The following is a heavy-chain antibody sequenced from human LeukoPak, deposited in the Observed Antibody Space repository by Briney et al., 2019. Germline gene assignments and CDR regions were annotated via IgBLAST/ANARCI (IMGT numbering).Heavy chain of an antibody. D-gene: IGHD5-12*01. J-gene: IGHJ5*02. CDR3: ARGGIVATIVRAWFDP. V-gene: IGHV1-69*01. CDR2: IIPIFGTA. Sequence: SVKVSCKASGDTFGSYALSWVRQAPGQGLEWMGGIIPIFGTANYAQKFQGRVTITADESTSTAYMELSSLRSEDTAVYYCARGGIVATIVRAWFDPWGQGTLVTVSS. CDR1: GDTFGSYA.